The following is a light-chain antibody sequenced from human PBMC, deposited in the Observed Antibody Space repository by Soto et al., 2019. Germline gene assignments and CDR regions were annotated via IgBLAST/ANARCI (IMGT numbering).Light chain of an antibody. V-gene: IGLV2-23*01. J-gene: IGLJ2*01. CDR1: SSDVGSYNL. Sequence: QSALTQPASVSGSPGQSITISCTGTSSDVGSYNLVSWYQQHPGKAPKLMIYEGSKRPSGVSNRFSGSKSGNTASLTISGRQAEEEADYYCCSYAGSSNVVFGGGTKLTVL. CDR2: EGS. CDR3: CSYAGSSNVV.